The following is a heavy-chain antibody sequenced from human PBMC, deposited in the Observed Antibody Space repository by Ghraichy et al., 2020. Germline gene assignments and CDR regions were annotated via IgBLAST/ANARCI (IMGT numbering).Heavy chain of an antibody. CDR3: VTDVGRWNS. V-gene: IGHV3-15*01. D-gene: IGHD2-15*01. CDR1: GLTFKNAR. Sequence: GESLNISCVASGLTFKNARMSWVRQVPGKGLEWVGRTKSENDGGTIEYGPSVTGRFIISREDSKNRMYLQMNSLRIEDTALYHCVTDVGRWNSWGQGTLVTVSS. J-gene: IGHJ4*02. CDR2: TKSENDGGTI.